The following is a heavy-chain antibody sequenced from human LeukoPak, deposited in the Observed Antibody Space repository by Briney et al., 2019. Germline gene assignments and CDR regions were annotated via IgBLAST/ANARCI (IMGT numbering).Heavy chain of an antibody. CDR2: IYYSGST. CDR1: GGSISSSSYY. V-gene: IGHV4-39*07. D-gene: IGHD3-16*01. Sequence: SETLSLTCTVSGGSISSSSYYWGWIRQPPGKGLEWIGSIYYSGSTNYNPSLKSRVTMSVDTSKNQFSLKVISVTAADTAVYYCARDGGMIDFDYWGQGTLVTVSS. J-gene: IGHJ4*02. CDR3: ARDGGMIDFDY.